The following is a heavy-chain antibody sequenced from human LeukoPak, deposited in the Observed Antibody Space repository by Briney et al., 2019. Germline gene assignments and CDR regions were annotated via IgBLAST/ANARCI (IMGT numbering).Heavy chain of an antibody. J-gene: IGHJ1*01. D-gene: IGHD2-2*01. V-gene: IGHV3-23*01. CDR3: AKGLGYCSSTSCSKHFQH. Sequence: PGGSLRLSCAASGFTFSSYAMSWVRQAPGKGLEWVSAISGSGGSTYYADSVKGRFTISRDNSKNTLYLQMNSLRAEDTAVYYCAKGLGYCSSTSCSKHFQHWGQGTLVTVSS. CDR1: GFTFSSYA. CDR2: ISGSGGST.